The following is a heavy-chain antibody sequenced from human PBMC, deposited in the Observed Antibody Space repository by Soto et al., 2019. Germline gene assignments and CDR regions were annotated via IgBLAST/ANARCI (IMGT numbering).Heavy chain of an antibody. Sequence: PGESLKISCKGCGYSFTSYWIGWVRQMPGKGLEWMGIIYPGDSDTRYSPSFQGQVTISADKSISTAYLQWSSLKASDTAMYYCARGSSSYYYYYGMDVWGQGTTVTVSS. CDR1: GYSFTSYW. CDR3: ARGSSSYYYYYGMDV. V-gene: IGHV5-51*01. J-gene: IGHJ6*02. CDR2: IYPGDSDT. D-gene: IGHD6-6*01.